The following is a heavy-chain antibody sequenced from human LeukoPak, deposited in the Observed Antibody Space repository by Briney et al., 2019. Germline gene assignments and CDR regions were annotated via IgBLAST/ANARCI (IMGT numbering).Heavy chain of an antibody. J-gene: IGHJ4*02. D-gene: IGHD5-18*01. Sequence: GGSLRLSCAAFGFTFSSYAMSWVRQAPGKGLEWVSAISGSGGSTYYADSVKGRFTISRDNSKNTLYLQVNSLRAEDTAVYYCAKDRGYSYGYFDYWGQGTLVTVSS. CDR3: AKDRGYSYGYFDY. CDR1: GFTFSSYA. V-gene: IGHV3-23*01. CDR2: ISGSGGST.